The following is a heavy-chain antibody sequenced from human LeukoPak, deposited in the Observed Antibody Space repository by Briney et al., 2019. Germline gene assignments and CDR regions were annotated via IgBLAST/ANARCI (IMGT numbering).Heavy chain of an antibody. CDR1: GFSFSSYG. J-gene: IGHJ4*02. Sequence: GRSLRLSCAASGFSFSSYGMHWVRQAPGKGLEWVAAISYDGNTKYYVDSMKGRFTISRDNSKNTLYLQMNSLRGEDTAVYYCAKKKGGYKYDDFFDFWGQGTLVTVSS. V-gene: IGHV3-30*18. D-gene: IGHD5-24*01. CDR2: ISYDGNTK. CDR3: AKKKGGYKYDDFFDF.